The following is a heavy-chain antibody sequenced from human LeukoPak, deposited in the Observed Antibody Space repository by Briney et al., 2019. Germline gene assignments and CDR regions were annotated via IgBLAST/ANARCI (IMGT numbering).Heavy chain of an antibody. CDR1: GFTFSNHG. J-gene: IGHJ4*02. Sequence: PGGSLRLSCAASGFTFSNHGMHWVRQAPGKGLEWVALIWYDGSNKEYAESVKGRFTISRDNSKNTLYLQMNSLRAEDTAVYYCARAALVRGVDYFDSWGQGTLVTVSS. V-gene: IGHV3-33*01. CDR3: ARAALVRGVDYFDS. D-gene: IGHD3-10*01. CDR2: IWYDGSNK.